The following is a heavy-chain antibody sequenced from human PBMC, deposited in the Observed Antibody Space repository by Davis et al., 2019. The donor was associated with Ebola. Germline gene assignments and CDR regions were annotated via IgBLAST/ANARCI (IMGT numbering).Heavy chain of an antibody. Sequence: ASVKVSCQASGYTFTGYYMHWVRQAPGQGLEWMGWINPNSGGTNYAQKFQGRVTMTRDTSISTAYMELSRLRSEDTAVYYCAREGFYYDSSGYLNWFDPWSQGTLVTVSS. CDR2: INPNSGGT. V-gene: IGHV1-2*02. D-gene: IGHD3-22*01. CDR3: AREGFYYDSSGYLNWFDP. J-gene: IGHJ5*02. CDR1: GYTFTGYY.